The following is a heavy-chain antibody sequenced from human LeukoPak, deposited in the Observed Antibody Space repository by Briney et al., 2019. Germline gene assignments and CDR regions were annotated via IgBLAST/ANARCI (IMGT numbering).Heavy chain of an antibody. Sequence: PSETLSLTCTASGGSISSGSYYWSWIRQPAGKGPEWIGRIYTSGSTNYNPSLKSRVTISVDTSKNQFSLKLSSVTAADTAVYYCARDRRGYCSSTSCSSIAFDIWGQGTMVTVSS. CDR1: GGSISSGSYY. J-gene: IGHJ3*02. CDR3: ARDRRGYCSSTSCSSIAFDI. CDR2: IYTSGST. D-gene: IGHD2-2*01. V-gene: IGHV4-61*02.